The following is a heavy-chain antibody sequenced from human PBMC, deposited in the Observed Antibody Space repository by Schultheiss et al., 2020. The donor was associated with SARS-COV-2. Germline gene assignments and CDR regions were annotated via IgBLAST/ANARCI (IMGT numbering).Heavy chain of an antibody. J-gene: IGHJ6*02. CDR2: IYSGGST. CDR1: GCTFSSYS. Sequence: GGSLRLSCTASGCTFSSYSMHWVRQAPGKGLEWVSDIYSGGSTYYAHSVKSRFTISRDNSKNPLYLQMNSLRAEDTAVYYCARDTVLGAGLCDGMDVWGQGTTVTVSS. CDR3: ARDTVLGAGLCDGMDV. D-gene: IGHD3-16*01. V-gene: IGHV3-66*01.